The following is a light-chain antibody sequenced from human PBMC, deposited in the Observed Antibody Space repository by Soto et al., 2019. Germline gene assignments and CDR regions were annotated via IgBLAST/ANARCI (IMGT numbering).Light chain of an antibody. Sequence: EIVLTQSPATLSLSPWERATLSCRASQSIGSDLAWYQQQPGQAPRLLIYDASNRAPGIPARFGGSGSGTDFTLTISSLEPEDFAVYHCQQRAKWPRTFGQGTKVDI. CDR3: QQRAKWPRT. CDR1: QSIGSD. CDR2: DAS. V-gene: IGKV3-11*01. J-gene: IGKJ1*01.